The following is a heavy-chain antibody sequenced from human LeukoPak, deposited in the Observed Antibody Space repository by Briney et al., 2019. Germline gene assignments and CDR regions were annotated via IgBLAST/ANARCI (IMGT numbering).Heavy chain of an antibody. D-gene: IGHD1-1*01. J-gene: IGHJ4*02. CDR1: GFTFSMYG. Sequence: PGGSLRLSCAATGFTFSMYGMNWVRQAPGKGLEWVSYISGTDGITYYADSVKGRFTISRDNSKNTLYLQMINLRVEDTALYYCAKRLHATNWYAAFDSWGQGTLVTVSS. CDR3: AKRLHATNWYAAFDS. V-gene: IGHV3-23*01. CDR2: ISGTDGIT.